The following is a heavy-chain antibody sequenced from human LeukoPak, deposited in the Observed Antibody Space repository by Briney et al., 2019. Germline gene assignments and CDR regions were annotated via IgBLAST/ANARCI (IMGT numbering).Heavy chain of an antibody. Sequence: GGSLRLSCAASGFISSNYGMHWVRQAPGKGLEWVAFIRYDGSEKYYEDSVKGRFTISRDNPKNTLYLQMNSLRAEDTAVYYCANQLEWLLYMDVWGKGTTVTVSS. CDR2: IRYDGSEK. V-gene: IGHV3-30*02. CDR3: ANQLEWLLYMDV. CDR1: GFISSNYG. J-gene: IGHJ6*03. D-gene: IGHD3-3*01.